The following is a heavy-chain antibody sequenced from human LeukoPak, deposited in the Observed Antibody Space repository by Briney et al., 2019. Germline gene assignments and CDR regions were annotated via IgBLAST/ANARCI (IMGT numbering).Heavy chain of an antibody. V-gene: IGHV1-69*04. CDR3: ASMSWHFDY. CDR1: GGTFSNYA. CDR2: IIPILGIA. J-gene: IGHJ4*02. Sequence: SVKVSCKASGGTFSNYAISWVRQAPGQGLEWMGRIIPILGIANYAQKFQGRVTITADKSTSTAYMELSSLRSEDTAVYYCASMSWHFDYWGQGTLVTVSS. D-gene: IGHD6-13*01.